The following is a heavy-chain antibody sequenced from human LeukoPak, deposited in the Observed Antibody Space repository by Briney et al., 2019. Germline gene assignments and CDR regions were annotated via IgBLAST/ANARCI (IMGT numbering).Heavy chain of an antibody. CDR3: ARGSGGGYVGFDY. CDR1: GGSISSGNYY. V-gene: IGHV4-61*02. Sequence: PSETLSLTCTVSGGSISSGNYYWSWIRQPAGKGLEWIGRVYASGSTNYNPSLKSRVTISVDTSKNQFSLNLSFVTAADTAVYYCARGSGGGYVGFDYWGQGTLVAVSS. D-gene: IGHD5-12*01. CDR2: VYASGST. J-gene: IGHJ4*02.